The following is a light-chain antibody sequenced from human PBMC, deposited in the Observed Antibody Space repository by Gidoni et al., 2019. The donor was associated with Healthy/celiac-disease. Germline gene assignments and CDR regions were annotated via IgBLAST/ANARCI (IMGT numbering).Light chain of an antibody. Sequence: SASVGDRVTITCRAGQSISSYLNWYQQKPGNAPKLLIYAASSLQSGVPSRFSGSGSGTDFTLTISSLQPEDFATYYCQQSYSTRLTFGGGTKVEIK. CDR3: QQSYSTRLT. CDR1: QSISSY. V-gene: IGKV1-39*01. J-gene: IGKJ4*01. CDR2: AAS.